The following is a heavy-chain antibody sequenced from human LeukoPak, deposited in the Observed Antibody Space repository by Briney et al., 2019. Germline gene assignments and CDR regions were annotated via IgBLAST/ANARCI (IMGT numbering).Heavy chain of an antibody. CDR2: INAGNGNT. J-gene: IGHJ4*02. V-gene: IGHV1-3*01. CDR3: AREDVVVQRLDYFDY. D-gene: IGHD2-15*01. CDR1: GFTFTDFA. Sequence: GGSLRLSCAASGFTFTDFAMHWVRQAPGQRLEWMGWINAGNGNTKYSQKFQGRVTITRDTSASTAYMELSSLRSEDTAVYYCAREDVVVQRLDYFDYWGQGTLVTVSS.